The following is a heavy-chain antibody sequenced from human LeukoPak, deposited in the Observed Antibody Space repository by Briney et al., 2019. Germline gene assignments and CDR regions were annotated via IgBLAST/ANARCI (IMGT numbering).Heavy chain of an antibody. CDR2: IIPILGIA. V-gene: IGHV1-69*04. Sequence: ASVKVSCKASGGTFSSYAISWVRQAPGQGLEWMGRIIPILGIANYAQKFQGRVTITADKSTSTAYMELSSLRSEDTAVYYCAREPLRFLEWLLYSAFDIWGQGTMVTVSS. CDR3: AREPLRFLEWLLYSAFDI. CDR1: GGTFSSYA. J-gene: IGHJ3*02. D-gene: IGHD3-3*01.